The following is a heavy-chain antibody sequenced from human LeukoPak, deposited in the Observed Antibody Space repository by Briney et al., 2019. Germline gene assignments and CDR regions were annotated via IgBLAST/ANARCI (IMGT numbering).Heavy chain of an antibody. V-gene: IGHV4-59*01. D-gene: IGHD3-22*01. CDR1: GGSISRYY. CDR2: IYYSGST. Sequence: SETLSLTCAVSGGSISRYYWSWIRQPPGKGLEWIGYIYYSGSTNYNPSLKSRVTISVDTSKNQFSLKLSSVTAADTAVYYCARSYYDSSGYLDAFDIWGQGTMVTV. J-gene: IGHJ3*02. CDR3: ARSYYDSSGYLDAFDI.